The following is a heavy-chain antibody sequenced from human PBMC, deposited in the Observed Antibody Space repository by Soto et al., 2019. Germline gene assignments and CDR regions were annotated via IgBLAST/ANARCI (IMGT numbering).Heavy chain of an antibody. D-gene: IGHD3-10*01. CDR3: ARRWGEGRVDY. J-gene: IGHJ4*02. V-gene: IGHV4-4*02. CDR1: GGSISSSNW. CDR2: IYHSGNT. Sequence: QVQLQESGPGLVKPSGTLSLTCAVSGGSISSSNWWSWVRQPPGKGLEWIGEIYHSGNTNYNPSLKRRVTTAVDTSRNQFSLKLGSVTAADTAVYYCARRWGEGRVDYWGQGTLVTVSS.